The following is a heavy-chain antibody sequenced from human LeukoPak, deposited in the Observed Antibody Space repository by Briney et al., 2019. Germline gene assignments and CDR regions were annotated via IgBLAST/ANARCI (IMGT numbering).Heavy chain of an antibody. J-gene: IGHJ5*02. D-gene: IGHD1-26*01. CDR3: ARDRLRIVGPAGRFDP. CDR1: GGSFSGYY. CDR2: IYHSGST. Sequence: PSETLSLTCAVYGGSFSGYYWSWIRQPPGKGLEWIGAIYHSGSTNYNPSLKSRLTISVDTSKNQFSLKMTSVTAADTAVYYCARDRLRIVGPAGRFDPWGQGTLVTVSS. V-gene: IGHV4-34*01.